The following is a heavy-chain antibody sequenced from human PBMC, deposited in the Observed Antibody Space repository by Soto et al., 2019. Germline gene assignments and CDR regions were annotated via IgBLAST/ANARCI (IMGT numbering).Heavy chain of an antibody. D-gene: IGHD3-22*01. Sequence: GGSLRLSCAASGFTFSNYVMNWVRQAPGKGLEWVSAITGSGGSTYYADSVKGRFTMSRDDPKNTLYLQMNSLRAEDTAVYYCAKIRDYYDSSGYPPYFFEYWGQGTLVTVSS. J-gene: IGHJ4*02. CDR2: ITGSGGST. CDR3: AKIRDYYDSSGYPPYFFEY. V-gene: IGHV3-23*01. CDR1: GFTFSNYV.